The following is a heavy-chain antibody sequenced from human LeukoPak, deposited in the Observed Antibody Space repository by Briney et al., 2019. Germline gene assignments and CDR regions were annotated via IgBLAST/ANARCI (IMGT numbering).Heavy chain of an antibody. CDR2: ISYDGSNK. Sequence: GRSLRLSCAAFGFTFSSYGMHLVRQAPGKGLEWVAVISYDGSNKYYADSVKGRFTISRDNSKNTLYLQMNSLRAEDTAVYYCAKRLDRIAAAGTDYWGQGTLVTVSS. J-gene: IGHJ4*02. CDR1: GFTFSSYG. V-gene: IGHV3-30*18. CDR3: AKRLDRIAAAGTDY. D-gene: IGHD6-13*01.